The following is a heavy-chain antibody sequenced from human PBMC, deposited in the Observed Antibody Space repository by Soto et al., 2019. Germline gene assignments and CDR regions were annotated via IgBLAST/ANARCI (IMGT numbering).Heavy chain of an antibody. Sequence: GGSLRLSCAASGFSLSTYSMNWVRQAPGKGLEWVSAISGSGGSTYYADSVKGRFTISRDNSKNTLYLQMNSLRAEDTAVYYCAKPNPLYYDSSGHQGFDYWGQGTLVTVSS. D-gene: IGHD3-22*01. CDR3: AKPNPLYYDSSGHQGFDY. J-gene: IGHJ4*02. V-gene: IGHV3-23*01. CDR2: ISGSGGST. CDR1: GFSLSTYS.